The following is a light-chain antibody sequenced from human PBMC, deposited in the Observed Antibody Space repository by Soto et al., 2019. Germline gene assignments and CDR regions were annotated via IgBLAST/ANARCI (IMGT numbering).Light chain of an antibody. Sequence: QSARTQPASVSDSPGQSITISCIGTSSDIGAFNHVSWHQQHPGKAPKLIIYDVINRPSGVSNRFSGSKTGNTASLIISGLQAEDEADYYCSSYTSSSSYVFGSGTKVT. CDR1: SSDIGAFNH. V-gene: IGLV2-14*03. J-gene: IGLJ1*01. CDR2: DVI. CDR3: SSYTSSSSYV.